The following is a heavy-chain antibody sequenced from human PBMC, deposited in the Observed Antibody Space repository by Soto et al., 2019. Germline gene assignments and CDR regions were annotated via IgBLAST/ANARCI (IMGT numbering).Heavy chain of an antibody. Sequence: QVQLVQSGAEVKKPGSSVKVSCKASGGTFSSYAISWVRLAPGQGLEWMGGIIPIFGTANYAQKFQGRVTITADESTSTAYMELSSLRSEDTAVYYCARDGERTMVRGVMRGMDVWGQGTTVTVSS. CDR3: ARDGERTMVRGVMRGMDV. CDR2: IIPIFGTA. J-gene: IGHJ6*02. CDR1: GGTFSSYA. D-gene: IGHD3-10*01. V-gene: IGHV1-69*12.